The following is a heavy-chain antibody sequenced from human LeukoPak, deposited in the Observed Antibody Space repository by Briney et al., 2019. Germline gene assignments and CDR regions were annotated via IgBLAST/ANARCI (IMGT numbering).Heavy chain of an antibody. CDR3: ARDYSNYAGYMDV. Sequence: PGGSLRLSCAASGFTFSSYAMHWVRQAPGKGLEWVAVISYDGSNKYYADSVKGRITISRDNSKNTLYLQMNSLRAEDTAVYYCARDYSNYAGYMDVWGKGTTVTVSS. D-gene: IGHD4-11*01. J-gene: IGHJ6*03. CDR2: ISYDGSNK. CDR1: GFTFSSYA. V-gene: IGHV3-30*04.